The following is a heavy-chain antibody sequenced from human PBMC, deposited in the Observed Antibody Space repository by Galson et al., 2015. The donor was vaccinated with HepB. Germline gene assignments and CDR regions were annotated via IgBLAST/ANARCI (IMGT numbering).Heavy chain of an antibody. J-gene: IGHJ3*01. CDR2: ISTNSGNT. CDR3: ARTEYYDFWSGPLFDV. D-gene: IGHD3-3*01. V-gene: IGHV1-18*01. CDR1: GYRFTDNG. Sequence: SVKVSCKASGYRFTDNGISWVRQAPGQGLEWMAWISTNSGNTNYAQKFQGRVTVTTDTSTSTAYMELRSLRSHDTAVYYCARTEYYDFWSGPLFDVWGQGTLVTVSS.